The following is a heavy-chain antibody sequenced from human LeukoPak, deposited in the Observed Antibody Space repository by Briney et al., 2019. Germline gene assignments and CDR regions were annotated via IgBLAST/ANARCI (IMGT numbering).Heavy chain of an antibody. CDR1: GGAISRSHYY. V-gene: IGHV4-39*07. D-gene: IGHD3-22*01. CDR2: LYYSGST. Sequence: SETLSLNCTVSGGAISRSHYYWRWMRQLPGKGLEWIGSLYYSGSTYYDPSLKSRVTISVDTSKNQFSLKLSSVTAADTAVYYCAILPATDTYYYDRSGYYRPGVHWGQGTLVTVSS. CDR3: AILPATDTYYYDRSGYYRPGVH. J-gene: IGHJ4*02.